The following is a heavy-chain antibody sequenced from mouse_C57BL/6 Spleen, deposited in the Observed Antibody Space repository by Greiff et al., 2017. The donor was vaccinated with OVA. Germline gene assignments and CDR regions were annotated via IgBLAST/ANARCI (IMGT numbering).Heavy chain of an antibody. CDR3: ARLGDYFDY. J-gene: IGHJ2*01. V-gene: IGHV5-16*01. D-gene: IGHD4-1*01. CDR2: INYDGSST. CDR1: GFTFSDYY. Sequence: EVQVVESEGGLVQPGSSMKLSCTASGFTFSDYYMAWVRQVPEKGLEWVANINYDGSSTYYLDSLKSRFIISRDNAKNILYLQMSSLKSEDTATYYCARLGDYFDYWGQGTTLTVSS.